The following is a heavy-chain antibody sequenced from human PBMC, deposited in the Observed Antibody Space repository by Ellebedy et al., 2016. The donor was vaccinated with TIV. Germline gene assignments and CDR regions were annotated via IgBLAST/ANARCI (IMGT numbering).Heavy chain of an antibody. D-gene: IGHD2-2*01. CDR3: ANHCSSSGGRCRAFDI. V-gene: IGHV3-23*01. CDR2: ISGTGGST. J-gene: IGHJ3*02. CDR1: GFTFSSYA. Sequence: GGSLRLSXAASGFTFSSYAMSWVRQAPGKGLEWVSTISGTGGSTYYADSVKGRFTISRDNSKNTLYLQMNSLRAEDTAVYYCANHCSSSGGRCRAFDIWGQGTMVTVSS.